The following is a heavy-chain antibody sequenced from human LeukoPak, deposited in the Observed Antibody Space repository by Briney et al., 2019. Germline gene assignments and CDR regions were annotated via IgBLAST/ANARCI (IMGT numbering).Heavy chain of an antibody. CDR3: ARESQEGYYYDNSGMDV. J-gene: IGHJ6*04. CDR2: ISGYNGNT. Sequence: ASVKVSCKASGYTFTSYGISWVRQAPGQGLEWMGWISGYNGNTNYAQKLQGRVTMTRDTSISTAYMELSRLRSDDTAVYYCARESQEGYYYDNSGMDVWGKGTTVTVSS. CDR1: GYTFTSYG. V-gene: IGHV1-18*01. D-gene: IGHD3-22*01.